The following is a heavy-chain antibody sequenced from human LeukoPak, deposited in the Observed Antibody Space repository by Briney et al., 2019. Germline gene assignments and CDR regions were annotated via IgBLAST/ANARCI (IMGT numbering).Heavy chain of an antibody. CDR3: ARADREQQLVEPFCDY. J-gene: IGHJ4*02. CDR1: GLTFSSYW. CDR2: INSDGRST. D-gene: IGHD6-13*01. Sequence: PGGSLTLSCAASGLTFSSYWMHWARHPPGGGLVWVSRINSDGRSTTYADSVKGRFTISRDNAKNTLYLQMNSLRAEETAVYYCARADREQQLVEPFCDYWGQGRQVGVCS. V-gene: IGHV3-74*01.